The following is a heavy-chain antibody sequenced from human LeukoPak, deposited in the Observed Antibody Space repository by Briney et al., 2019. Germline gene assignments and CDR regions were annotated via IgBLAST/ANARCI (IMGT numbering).Heavy chain of an antibody. J-gene: IGHJ6*02. D-gene: IGHD2-15*01. Sequence: PSETLSLTCAVSGDSISSDGYSWSWIRQPPGKGLEWIGYIYHSGSTYYTPSLESRVTISVDRSKNQFSLKLSSVTAADTAVYYCARETRYCSGGSCYSSMDVWGQGTTVTVSS. V-gene: IGHV4-30-2*01. CDR1: GDSISSDGYS. CDR2: IYHSGST. CDR3: ARETRYCSGGSCYSSMDV.